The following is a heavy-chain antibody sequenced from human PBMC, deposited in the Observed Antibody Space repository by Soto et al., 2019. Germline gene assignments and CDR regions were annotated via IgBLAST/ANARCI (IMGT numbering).Heavy chain of an antibody. CDR1: GFTFSSCA. CDR2: ISSNGGST. V-gene: IGHV3-64D*06. J-gene: IGHJ6*02. CDR3: VKDRRSTRRAMDV. Sequence: EVQLVESGGGLVQPGGSLRLSCSASGFTFSSCAMHWVRQAAGKGLEYVSGISSNGGSTYYAESVKDRFTISRDNSKNKLFLTVNSLTGEDTAVYYCVKDRRSTRRAMDVWGQGTTVTVSS.